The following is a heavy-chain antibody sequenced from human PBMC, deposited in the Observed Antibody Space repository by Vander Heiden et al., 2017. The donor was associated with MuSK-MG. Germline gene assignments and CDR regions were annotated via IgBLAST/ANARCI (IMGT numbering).Heavy chain of an antibody. CDR1: GFAFSSYG. J-gene: IGHJ4*02. CDR2: ISSSSSYI. V-gene: IGHV3-21*01. CDR3: ARDPYYGSGSYYIDFDY. Sequence: EVQLVESGGGLVKPGGSLRPTCAAAGFAFSSYGMNWVRPAPGKGLEWVSSISSSSSYIYYADSVKGRFTISRDNAKNSLYLQMNSLRAEDTAVYYCARDPYYGSGSYYIDFDYWGQGTLVTVSS. D-gene: IGHD3-10*01.